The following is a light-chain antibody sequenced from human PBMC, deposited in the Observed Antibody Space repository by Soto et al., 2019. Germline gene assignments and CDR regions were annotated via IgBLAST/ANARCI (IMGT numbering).Light chain of an antibody. CDR3: QQYGSSPRT. J-gene: IGKJ1*01. CDR1: QSVSSSY. CDR2: GAS. V-gene: IGKV3-20*01. Sequence: EIVLTQPPGTLSLSPGERATLSCRASQSVSSSYLAWYQQKPDQAPRLLIYGASSRATGIPDRFSGSGSGTDFTLTISRLEPEDFAVYYCQQYGSSPRTFGQGTKVEIK.